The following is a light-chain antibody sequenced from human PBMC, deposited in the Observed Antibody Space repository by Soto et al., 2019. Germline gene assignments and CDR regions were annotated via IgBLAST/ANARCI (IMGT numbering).Light chain of an antibody. CDR1: QSVSSSS. CDR2: STS. Sequence: EIVLTQSPGTLSLSPGERATLSCRASQSVSSSSLAWSQQKPGQAPRLLIYSTSSRATGIPDRFSGSGFGTYFTLTISSLEPEDFAVYYCQQYGSSSSTFGQGTRLEIK. CDR3: QQYGSSSST. J-gene: IGKJ5*01. V-gene: IGKV3-20*01.